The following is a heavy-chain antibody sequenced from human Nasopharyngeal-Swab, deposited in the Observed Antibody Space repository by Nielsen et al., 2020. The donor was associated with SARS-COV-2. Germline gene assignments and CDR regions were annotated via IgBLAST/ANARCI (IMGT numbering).Heavy chain of an antibody. D-gene: IGHD3-3*01. CDR1: GGSISSYY. CDR3: ARDGPGDFWSGYYDY. CDR2: IYYSGST. Sequence: SETLSLTCTVSGGSISSYYWTWIRQPPGKGLEWIGYIYYSGSTNYNPSLKSRVTMSVDTSKNQFSLKLSSVTAADTAVYYCARDGPGDFWSGYYDYWGQGTLVTVSS. V-gene: IGHV4-59*12. J-gene: IGHJ4*02.